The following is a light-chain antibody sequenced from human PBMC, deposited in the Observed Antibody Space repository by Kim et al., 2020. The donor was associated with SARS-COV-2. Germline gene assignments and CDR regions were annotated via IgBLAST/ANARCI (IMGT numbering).Light chain of an antibody. CDR3: QQTYSFPIT. Sequence: ASVGDRVTITCRASQRISKCLSWYQQKPGKAPRVLIFAASSLQRGVPSRFSGSGSGTDFTLTINSLQPEDFATYYCQQTYSFPITFGGGTKVDIK. J-gene: IGKJ4*01. V-gene: IGKV1-39*01. CDR1: QRISKC. CDR2: AAS.